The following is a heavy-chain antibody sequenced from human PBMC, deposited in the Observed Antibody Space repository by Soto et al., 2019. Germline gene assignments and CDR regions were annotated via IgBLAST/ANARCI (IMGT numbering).Heavy chain of an antibody. Sequence: SETLSLTCTVSGGSVSSGSYYWSWIRQPPGKGLEWIGYIYYSGSTNYNPSLKSRVTISVDTSKNQFSLKLSSVTAADTAVYDCARRYAVTTYFDYWGQGTLVTVSS. CDR1: GGSVSSGSYY. J-gene: IGHJ4*02. D-gene: IGHD4-17*01. V-gene: IGHV4-61*01. CDR3: ARRYAVTTYFDY. CDR2: IYYSGST.